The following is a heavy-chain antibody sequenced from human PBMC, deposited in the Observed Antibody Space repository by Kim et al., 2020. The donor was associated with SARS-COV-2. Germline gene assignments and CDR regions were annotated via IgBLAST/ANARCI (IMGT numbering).Heavy chain of an antibody. D-gene: IGHD1-1*01. CDR3: ARWANTWGTKLFDY. CDR1: GGSISSTNYY. Sequence: SETLSLTCTVSGGSISSTNYYWGWIRQPPGKGLEWIGSISYSGNTYCNPSLKSRVTISVDTSKNQFSLKLSSVTAADTAVYYCARWANTWGTKLFDYWGQGTLVTVSS. CDR2: ISYSGNT. V-gene: IGHV4-39*07. J-gene: IGHJ4*02.